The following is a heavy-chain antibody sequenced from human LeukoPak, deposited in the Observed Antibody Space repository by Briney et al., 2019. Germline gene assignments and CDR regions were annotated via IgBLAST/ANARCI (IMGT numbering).Heavy chain of an antibody. CDR2: FDPEDGET. Sequence: ASVKVSCKVSGYTLTELSMHWVRQAPGKGLEWMGGFDPEDGETISAQKFQGRVTMTEDTSTDTAYMELSSLRSEDTAVCYCATGYTYYYGMDVWGQGTTVTVSS. CDR3: ATGYTYYYGMDV. D-gene: IGHD5-18*01. V-gene: IGHV1-24*01. CDR1: GYTLTELS. J-gene: IGHJ6*02.